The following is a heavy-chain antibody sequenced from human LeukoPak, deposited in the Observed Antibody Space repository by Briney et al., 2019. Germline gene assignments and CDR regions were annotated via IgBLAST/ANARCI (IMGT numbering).Heavy chain of an antibody. CDR3: ARDMFPRGVY. Sequence: GGSLRLSCEASGLSFGDYTMHWVRQAPGKGLEWVSYISSSGSTIYYADSVKGRFTISRDNAKNSLYLQMNSLRAEDTAVYYCARDMFPRGVYWGQGTLVTVSS. CDR2: ISSSGSTI. V-gene: IGHV3-48*03. CDR1: GLSFGDYT. D-gene: IGHD3-10*02. J-gene: IGHJ4*02.